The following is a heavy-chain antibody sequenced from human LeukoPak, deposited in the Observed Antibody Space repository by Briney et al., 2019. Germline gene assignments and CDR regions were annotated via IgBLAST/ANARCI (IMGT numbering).Heavy chain of an antibody. V-gene: IGHV4-34*01. Sequence: PSETLSLTCAVYGGSFSGYYRSWIRQPPGKGLEWIGEINHSGSTNYNPSLKSRVTISVDTSKNQFSLKLSSVTAADTAVYYCARGVHVLLWFGRKKDAFDIWGQGTMVTVSS. CDR1: GGSFSGYY. CDR2: INHSGST. CDR3: ARGVHVLLWFGRKKDAFDI. J-gene: IGHJ3*02. D-gene: IGHD3-10*01.